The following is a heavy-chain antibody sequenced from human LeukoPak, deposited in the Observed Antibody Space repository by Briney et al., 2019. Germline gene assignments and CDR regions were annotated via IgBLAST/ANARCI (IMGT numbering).Heavy chain of an antibody. D-gene: IGHD3-3*01. CDR3: ARDSRYYDFWSGYYNFDY. V-gene: IGHV3-21*01. CDR2: ISSSSYI. Sequence: GGSLRLSCAASGFTFSSYSMNWVRQAPGKGLEWVSSISSSSYIYYADSVKGRFTISRDNAKNSLYLQMNSLRAEDTAVYYCARDSRYYDFWSGYYNFDYWGQGALVTVSS. CDR1: GFTFSSYS. J-gene: IGHJ4*02.